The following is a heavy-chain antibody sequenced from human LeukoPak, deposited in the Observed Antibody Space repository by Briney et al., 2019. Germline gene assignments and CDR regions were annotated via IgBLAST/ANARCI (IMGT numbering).Heavy chain of an antibody. D-gene: IGHD2-2*02. V-gene: IGHV4-34*01. CDR3: ARGIVVVPAAIRWFDP. Sequence: PSETLSLTCAVYGGSFSGYYWSWICQPPGKGLEWIGEINHSGSTNYNPSLKSRVTISVDTSKNQFSLKLSSVTAADTAVYYCARGIVVVPAAIRWFDPWGQGTLVTVSS. J-gene: IGHJ5*02. CDR1: GGSFSGYY. CDR2: INHSGST.